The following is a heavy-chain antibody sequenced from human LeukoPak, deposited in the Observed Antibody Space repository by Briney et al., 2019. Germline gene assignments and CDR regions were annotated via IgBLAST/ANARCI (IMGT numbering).Heavy chain of an antibody. CDR1: GYTFTSYG. D-gene: IGHD2-2*01. CDR2: ISAYNGNT. J-gene: IGHJ3*02. Sequence: ASVKVSCKASGYTFTSYGISWVRQAPGQGLEWMGWISAYNGNTNYAQKLQGRVTMTTDTSTSTAYMELRSLRSDDTAVYYCARDRQDIVVVPAATLDAFDTWGQGTMVTVSS. V-gene: IGHV1-18*01. CDR3: ARDRQDIVVVPAATLDAFDT.